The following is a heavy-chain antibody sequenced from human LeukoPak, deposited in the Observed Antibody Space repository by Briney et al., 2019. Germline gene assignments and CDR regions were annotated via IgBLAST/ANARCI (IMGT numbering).Heavy chain of an antibody. D-gene: IGHD3-10*01. CDR2: IYFSGST. CDR1: GGSINISNYY. CDR3: ARHVGEGGFGELLTYSYYFYMDV. Sequence: SETLSLTCTVSGGSINISNYYWGWIRQPPGKGLEWIGAIYFSGSTYYNPSLKSRVTISVYTSENQFSLKLSSVTAADTPVYYCARHVGEGGFGELLTYSYYFYMDVWGKGTTVTISS. J-gene: IGHJ6*03. V-gene: IGHV4-39*01.